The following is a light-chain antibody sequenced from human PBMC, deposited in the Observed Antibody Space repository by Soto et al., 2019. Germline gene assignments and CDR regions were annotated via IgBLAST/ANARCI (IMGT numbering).Light chain of an antibody. CDR3: QQYGSSPGT. V-gene: IGKV3-20*01. CDR1: QRFGSSN. Sequence: EIVLTQSPGTLSLSLGERGTLSCRASQRFGSSNLAWYQQKPGQAPRLLIYDTSTRATGIPDRFIGSGSGTDFALTISRVEPEDFAMYFCQQYGSSPGTFGQGTKVEIK. CDR2: DTS. J-gene: IGKJ1*01.